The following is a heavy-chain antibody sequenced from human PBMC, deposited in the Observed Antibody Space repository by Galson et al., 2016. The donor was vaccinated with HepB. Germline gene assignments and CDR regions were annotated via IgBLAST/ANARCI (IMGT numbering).Heavy chain of an antibody. CDR1: GGSISSDSYY. J-gene: IGHJ5*02. Sequence: ETLSLTCSVSGGSISSDSYYWSWIRQSPGKGLECIGYMYYSGSTKYNPSLKSRVTISVDTSKNQFSLKLSSVTAADTAVYYCARVGDPYCSGASCYFGPWGQGTLVTVSS. CDR2: MYYSGST. V-gene: IGHV4-61*01. CDR3: ARVGDPYCSGASCYFGP. D-gene: IGHD2-15*01.